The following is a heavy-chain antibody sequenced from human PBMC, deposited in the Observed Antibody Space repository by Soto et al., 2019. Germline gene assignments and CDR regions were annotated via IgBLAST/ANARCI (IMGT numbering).Heavy chain of an antibody. J-gene: IGHJ6*03. CDR2: ISAYNGKT. D-gene: IGHD2-15*01. CDR1: GYTFTSYG. CDR3: ARGYCSGGSCYIYYYSYYMDV. V-gene: IGHV1-18*01. Sequence: ASVKVSCKASGYTFTSYGISWVRQAPGQGLEWMGWISAYNGKTNYAQKLQGRVTMTTDASTSTAYMELRSLRSDDTAVYYCARGYCSGGSCYIYYYSYYMDVWGKGTTVTVSS.